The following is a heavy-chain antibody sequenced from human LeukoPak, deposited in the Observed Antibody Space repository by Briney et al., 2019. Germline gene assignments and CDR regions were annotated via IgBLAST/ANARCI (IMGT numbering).Heavy chain of an antibody. CDR3: AREGNQFEYSSSSSPFDY. D-gene: IGHD6-6*01. CDR1: GFTFSSYG. J-gene: IGHJ4*02. CDR2: IWYDGSNK. V-gene: IGHV3-33*01. Sequence: GRSLGLSCAASGFTFSSYGMHWVRQAPGKGLEWVAVIWYDGSNKYYADSVKGRFTISRDNSKNTLYLQMNSLRAEDTAVYYCAREGNQFEYSSSSSPFDYWGQGTLVTVSS.